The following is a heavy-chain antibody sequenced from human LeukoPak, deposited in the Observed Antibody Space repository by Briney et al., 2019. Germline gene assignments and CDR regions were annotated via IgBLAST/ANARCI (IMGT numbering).Heavy chain of an antibody. Sequence: GGSLRLSCAASGFTFSSYGMHSVRQAPGKGLEWVAVIWYDGSNKYYVDSVKGRFTTSRDNSKNTLYLQMNSLRAEDTAVYYCAKGPLEMAKGDFDYWGQGTLVTVSS. V-gene: IGHV3-33*06. D-gene: IGHD5-24*01. CDR1: GFTFSSYG. CDR2: IWYDGSNK. CDR3: AKGPLEMAKGDFDY. J-gene: IGHJ4*02.